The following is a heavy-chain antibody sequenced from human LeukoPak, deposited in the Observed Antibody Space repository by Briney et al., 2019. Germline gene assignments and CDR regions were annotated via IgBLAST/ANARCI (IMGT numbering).Heavy chain of an antibody. Sequence: GGSLRLSCAASGYTFSTYAMSWVRQAPGKGLEWVSAICGSDGSRYYADSVKGRFTISRDNSKNTLYLQMNSLRGEDTAVYYCAKGGSPSCYSSSGYWGQGTLVTVSS. J-gene: IGHJ4*02. CDR2: ICGSDGSR. D-gene: IGHD2-2*01. CDR1: GYTFSTYA. CDR3: AKGGSPSCYSSSGY. V-gene: IGHV3-23*01.